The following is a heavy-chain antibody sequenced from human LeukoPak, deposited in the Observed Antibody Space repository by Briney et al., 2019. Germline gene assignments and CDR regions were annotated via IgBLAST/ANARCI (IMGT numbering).Heavy chain of an antibody. V-gene: IGHV4-39*01. Sequence: SETLSLTCTVSGGSISSSSYYWGWIRQPPGKGLEWIGSIYYSGSTYYNPSLKSRVTISVDTSKNQFSLKLSSVTAADTAVYYCARSKRADTAMVRHYYYYGMDVWGQGTTVTVSS. D-gene: IGHD5-18*01. CDR1: GGSISSSSYY. J-gene: IGHJ6*02. CDR2: IYYSGST. CDR3: ARSKRADTAMVRHYYYYGMDV.